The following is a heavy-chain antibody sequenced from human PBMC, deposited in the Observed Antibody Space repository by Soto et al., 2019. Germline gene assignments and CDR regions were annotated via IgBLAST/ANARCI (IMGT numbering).Heavy chain of an antibody. CDR1: NDSISYYY. Sequence: QVQLQESGPGQVKPSETLSLTCSISNDSISYYYWSWIRQPPGKRLEWIGYSFRDGNTKYNPSQESRAPISVETSKNQFSLKLTSVTAADTAVYYCAREHIFGGRYFDSWGQGKLVAVSS. V-gene: IGHV4-59*01. CDR2: SFRDGNT. D-gene: IGHD3-3*01. J-gene: IGHJ4*02. CDR3: AREHIFGGRYFDS.